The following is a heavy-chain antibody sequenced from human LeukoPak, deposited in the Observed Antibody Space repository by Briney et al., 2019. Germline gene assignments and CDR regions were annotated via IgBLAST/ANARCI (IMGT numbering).Heavy chain of an antibody. CDR3: ASHYSSGSYRYTGSFDS. Sequence: SETLSLTCAVYGGSFSDYYWSWIRQPPGKGLEWIGEINHSGTTNYSPSLKSRVSISVDKSKNQFSLKLNSVTAADAAMNYCASHYSSGSYRYTGSFDSWGQGMLVNVSS. V-gene: IGHV4-34*01. CDR1: GGSFSDYY. CDR2: INHSGTT. D-gene: IGHD3-16*02. J-gene: IGHJ4*02.